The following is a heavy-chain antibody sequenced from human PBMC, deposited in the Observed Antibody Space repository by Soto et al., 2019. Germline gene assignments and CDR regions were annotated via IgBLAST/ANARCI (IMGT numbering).Heavy chain of an antibody. D-gene: IGHD3-3*01. CDR3: TRGSKGRFLEWLLFFDY. Sequence: QVQLVQSGAEVKKPGASVKVSCKASGYTFTSYAMHWERQAPGQRLEWMGWINAGNGNTKYSQKFQGRVTITRDTSASTAYMELSSLRSEDTAVYYCTRGSKGRFLEWLLFFDYWGQGTLVTVSS. V-gene: IGHV1-3*01. J-gene: IGHJ4*02. CDR1: GYTFTSYA. CDR2: INAGNGNT.